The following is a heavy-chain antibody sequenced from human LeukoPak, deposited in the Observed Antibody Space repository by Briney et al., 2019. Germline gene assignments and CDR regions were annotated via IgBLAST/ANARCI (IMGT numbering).Heavy chain of an antibody. CDR1: GFTFSSYW. V-gene: IGHV3-74*01. CDR2: INSDGSST. D-gene: IGHD2-15*01. CDR3: ARDDLYCSGGSCYSRGFDP. J-gene: IGHJ5*02. Sequence: QSGGSLRLSCAASGFTFSSYWMHWVRQAPGKGLVWVSRINSDGSSTSYADSVKGRFTISRDNAKNTLYLQMNSLRAEDTAVYYCARDDLYCSGGSCYSRGFDPWGQGTLVTVSS.